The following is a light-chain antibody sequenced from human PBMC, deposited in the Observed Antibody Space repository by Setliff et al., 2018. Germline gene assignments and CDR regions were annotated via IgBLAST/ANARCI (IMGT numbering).Light chain of an antibody. Sequence: EIVVTQSPGSLSLSPGQRASLSCRASQSFSSTSLAWYQQKPGQAPRLLIYGASNRAAGIPDRFSGSGSGTDFTLTISRLEPDDFAVYYCQQYGRSPGTFGQGTKVDIK. V-gene: IGKV3-20*01. J-gene: IGKJ1*01. CDR2: GAS. CDR1: QSFSSTS. CDR3: QQYGRSPGT.